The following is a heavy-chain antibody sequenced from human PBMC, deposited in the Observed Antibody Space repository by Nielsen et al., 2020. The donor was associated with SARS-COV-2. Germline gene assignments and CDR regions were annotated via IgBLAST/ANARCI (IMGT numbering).Heavy chain of an antibody. CDR1: GFTFSSYD. Sequence: GGSLRLSCAASGFTFSSYDMHWVRQATGKGLEWVSAIGTVGDTYYPGSVKGRFTISRENAKNSLYLQMNSLRAGDTAVYYCARGSLALWFGERRVNVWGQGTTVTVSS. V-gene: IGHV3-13*04. D-gene: IGHD3-10*01. CDR2: IGTVGDT. J-gene: IGHJ6*02. CDR3: ARGSLALWFGERRVNV.